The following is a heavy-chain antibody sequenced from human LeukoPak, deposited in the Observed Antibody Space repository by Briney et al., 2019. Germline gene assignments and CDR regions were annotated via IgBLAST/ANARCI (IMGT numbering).Heavy chain of an antibody. CDR1: GFTFSDYY. Sequence: AGGSLRLSCAASGFTFSDYYMNWFRQAPGKGLEWVSYITSSGTTIYYTGSVRGRFTISRDNGKNSLYLQMNSLRDDDTAVYYCAREPTGDGYNVWGQGTLVTVSS. D-gene: IGHD5-24*01. CDR2: ITSSGTTI. CDR3: AREPTGDGYNV. V-gene: IGHV3-11*01. J-gene: IGHJ4*02.